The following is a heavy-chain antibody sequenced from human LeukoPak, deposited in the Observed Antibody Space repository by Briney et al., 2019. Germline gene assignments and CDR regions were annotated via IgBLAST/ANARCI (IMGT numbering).Heavy chain of an antibody. V-gene: IGHV1-2*06. J-gene: IGHJ4*02. CDR3: ARSSPTYYFDSSGSYYGVY. CDR1: AYSFTDYY. D-gene: IGHD3-22*01. Sequence: ASVKVSCKASAYSFTDYYIHLVRQAPGQGLEWVGRINPNTGVTDYAQIFKGRVTITRDTSLSTAYMELSRLGSYDTAVYYCARSSPTYYFDSSGSYYGVYWGQGTLVTVSS. CDR2: INPNTGVT.